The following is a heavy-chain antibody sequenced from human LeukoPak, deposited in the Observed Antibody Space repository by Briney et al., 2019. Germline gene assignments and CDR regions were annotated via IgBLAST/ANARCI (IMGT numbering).Heavy chain of an antibody. CDR1: GFTFSSYG. V-gene: IGHV3-30*02. J-gene: IGHJ4*02. CDR2: IRYDGSNK. CDR3: AKDRYYYDSSGYFY. Sequence: GGSLMLSCAASGFTFSSYGMHWVRQAPGKGLEWVAFIRYDGSNKYYADSVKGRFTISRDNSKNTLYLQMNSLRAEDTAVYYCAKDRYYYDSSGYFYWGQGTLVTVSS. D-gene: IGHD3-22*01.